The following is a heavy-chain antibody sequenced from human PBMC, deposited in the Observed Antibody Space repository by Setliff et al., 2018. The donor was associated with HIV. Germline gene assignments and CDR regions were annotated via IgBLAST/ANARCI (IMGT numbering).Heavy chain of an antibody. J-gene: IGHJ4*02. CDR3: ARDRYSGSSTDY. V-gene: IGHV3-64*04. Sequence: PGGSLRLSCSASGFTFSSYVMHWVRQAPGKGLEYVSAISSSYTHYADSVKGRFTISRDNVKNSLYLQMNSLRAEDTAVYYCARDRYSGSSTDYWGQGTLVTVSS. CDR1: GFTFSSYV. CDR2: ISSSYT. D-gene: IGHD1-26*01.